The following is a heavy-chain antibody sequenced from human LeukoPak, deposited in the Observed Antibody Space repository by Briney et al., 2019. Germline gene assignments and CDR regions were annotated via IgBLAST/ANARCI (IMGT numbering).Heavy chain of an antibody. J-gene: IGHJ5*02. CDR1: GFTFRNYA. D-gene: IGHD2-15*01. CDR2: LSGSGGAT. CDR3: SKTDCCGEGCKLPNP. Sequence: GGSLRLSCAASGFTFRNYAMSWVRQAPGKGLGRVSLLSGSGGATKYADSVRGRFTISRDNSKNTLYLQMNNLRAEDTAIYYLSKTDCCGEGCKLPNPLGQGTPVTGSS. V-gene: IGHV3-23*01.